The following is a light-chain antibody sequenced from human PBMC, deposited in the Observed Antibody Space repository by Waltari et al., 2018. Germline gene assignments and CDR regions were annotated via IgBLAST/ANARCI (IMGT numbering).Light chain of an antibody. Sequence: EIVLTQSPASLSLSPGERATLSCRASRSISTYLAWYQQKPGQAPRPLIYDASNRATGVPDRFSGSGSGTDFTLTISSLEPEDFAVYYCHQRTDWLTFGGGTQVEIK. CDR3: HQRTDWLT. CDR2: DAS. V-gene: IGKV3-11*01. J-gene: IGKJ4*01. CDR1: RSISTY.